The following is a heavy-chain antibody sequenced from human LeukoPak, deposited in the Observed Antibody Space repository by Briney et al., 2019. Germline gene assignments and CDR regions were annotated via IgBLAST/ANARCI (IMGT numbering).Heavy chain of an antibody. D-gene: IGHD3-10*01. CDR2: INPNSGGT. J-gene: IGHJ4*02. Sequence: ASVKVSCKASGYTFTGYYMHWVRQAPGQGLEWMGWINPNSGGTNYAQKFQGWVTMTRDTSISTAYMELSRLRSDDTAVYYCARESYGSGSYYHFDYWGQGTLVTVSS. CDR1: GYTFTGYY. CDR3: ARESYGSGSYYHFDY. V-gene: IGHV1-2*04.